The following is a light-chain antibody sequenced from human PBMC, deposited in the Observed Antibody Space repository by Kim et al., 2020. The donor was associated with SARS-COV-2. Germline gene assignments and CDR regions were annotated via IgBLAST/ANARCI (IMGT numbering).Light chain of an antibody. V-gene: IGKV2-28*01. CDR2: LGS. J-gene: IGKJ2*01. Sequence: EPASISFRSSQSLLQKNGYNYLDWYLQKPGQSPQLLIYLGSNRASGVPDRFSGGGSGTDFTLKISRVEAEDVGVYYCMQALETPITFGQGTKLEI. CDR3: MQALETPIT. CDR1: QSLLQKNGYNY.